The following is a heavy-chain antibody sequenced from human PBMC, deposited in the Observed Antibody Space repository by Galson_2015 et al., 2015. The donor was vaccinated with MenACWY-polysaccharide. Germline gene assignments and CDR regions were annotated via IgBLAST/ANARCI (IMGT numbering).Heavy chain of an antibody. CDR3: ASPLGL. J-gene: IGHJ4*02. V-gene: IGHV5-51*03. CDR2: IYFSASYA. CDR1: GYSSTSDW. Sequence: QSGAEVKKPGESLTISCTASGYSSTSDWIGWVRQMPGQGLEWMGLIYFSASYATYSPSFQGQVTISADKSITTAYLQWSSLKATDTAMYYCASPLGLWGQGTLVSVSS.